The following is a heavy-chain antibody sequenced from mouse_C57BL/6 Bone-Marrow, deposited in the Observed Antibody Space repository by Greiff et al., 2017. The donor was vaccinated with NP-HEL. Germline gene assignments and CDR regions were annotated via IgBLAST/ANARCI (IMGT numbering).Heavy chain of an antibody. CDR2: IYPGDGDT. CDR3: ARPIYYGSSSFAY. V-gene: IGHV1-80*01. CDR1: GYAFSSYW. Sequence: VQLQQSGAELVKPGASVKISCKASGYAFSSYWMNWVKQRPGKGLEWIGQIYPGDGDTNYNGKFKGKATLTADKSSSTAYMQLSSLTSEDSAVYFCARPIYYGSSSFAYWGQGTLVTVSA. J-gene: IGHJ3*01. D-gene: IGHD1-1*01.